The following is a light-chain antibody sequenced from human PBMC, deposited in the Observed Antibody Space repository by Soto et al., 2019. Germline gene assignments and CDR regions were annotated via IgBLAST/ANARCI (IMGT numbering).Light chain of an antibody. Sequence: DIQMTQSPSSLSASVGDRVTITCRASQGISNYLAWYQQKPGQVPKLLIYAASTMPSGVPSRFSGSGSGTDFTLTISGLQPEDVGIYYCQKFSSSPRTLGPGTKVDIK. J-gene: IGKJ3*01. CDR2: AAS. CDR3: QKFSSSPRT. V-gene: IGKV1-27*01. CDR1: QGISNY.